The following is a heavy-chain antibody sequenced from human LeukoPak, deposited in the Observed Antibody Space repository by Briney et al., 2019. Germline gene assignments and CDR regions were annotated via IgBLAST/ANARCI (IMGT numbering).Heavy chain of an antibody. D-gene: IGHD6-19*01. J-gene: IGHJ4*02. CDR2: IYYSGST. CDR3: ARDRRVAGTGIPSVVFDY. Sequence: PSETLSLTCTVSGGSISSSSYYWGWIRQPPGKGLEWIGSIYYSGSTYYNPSLKSRVTISVDTSKDQFSLKLSSVTAADTAVYYCARDRRVAGTGIPSVVFDYWGQGTLVTVSS. CDR1: GGSISSSSYY. V-gene: IGHV4-39*02.